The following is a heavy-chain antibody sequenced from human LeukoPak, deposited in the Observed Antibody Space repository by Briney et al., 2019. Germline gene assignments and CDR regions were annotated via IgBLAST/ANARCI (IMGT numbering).Heavy chain of an antibody. CDR3: ARGSRYYYDSSGLGDWFDP. D-gene: IGHD3-22*01. CDR1: DGFISSSAYY. Sequence: SETLSLTCTVSDGFISSSAYYWGWIRQPPGKGLEWIGSIYHSGSTYYNPSLKSRVTISVDTSKNQFSLKLSSVTAADTAVYYCARGSRYYYDSSGLGDWFDPWGQGTQVTVSS. J-gene: IGHJ5*02. V-gene: IGHV4-39*07. CDR2: IYHSGST.